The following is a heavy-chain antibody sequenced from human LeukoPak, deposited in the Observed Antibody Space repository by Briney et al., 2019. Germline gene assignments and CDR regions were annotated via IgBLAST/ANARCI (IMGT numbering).Heavy chain of an antibody. D-gene: IGHD3-10*01. V-gene: IGHV3-23*01. CDR2: IIDSGVGT. Sequence: GGSLRLSCAASGFTFSNYAMTWVREAPGKGLEWVSTIIDSGVGTYCTHSVKGRFTPSTDNFKNTLYLRMNSLRAEDTAVYYCAELLVAYWGQGTLVTVPS. CDR1: GFTFSNYA. CDR3: AELLVAY. J-gene: IGHJ4*02.